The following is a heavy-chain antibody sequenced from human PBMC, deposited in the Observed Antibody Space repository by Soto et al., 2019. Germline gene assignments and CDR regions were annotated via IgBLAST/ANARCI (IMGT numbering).Heavy chain of an antibody. D-gene: IGHD5-12*01. CDR3: ARREWLRLHGDWFDP. V-gene: IGHV4-39*01. Sequence: QLQLQESGPGLVKPSETLSLTCTVSGGSISSSSYYWGWIRQPPGKGLEWIGSIYYSGSTYYNPSLKSRVTISVDTSKNQFSLKLSSVTAADTAVYYCARREWLRLHGDWFDPWGQGTLVTVSS. J-gene: IGHJ5*02. CDR2: IYYSGST. CDR1: GGSISSSSYY.